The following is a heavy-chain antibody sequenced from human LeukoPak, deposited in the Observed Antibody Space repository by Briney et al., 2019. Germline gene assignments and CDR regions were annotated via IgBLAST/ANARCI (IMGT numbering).Heavy chain of an antibody. CDR3: ACGGAYSSGWYYTFDI. CDR2: ISYDGSNK. V-gene: IGHV3-30-3*01. CDR1: GFTFSSYA. D-gene: IGHD6-19*01. Sequence: GGSLRLSCAASGFTFSSYAMHWVRQAPGKGLEWVAVISYDGSNKYYADSVKGRFTIPRDNSKNTLYLQMNSLRAEDTAVYYCACGGAYSSGWYYTFDIWGQGTMVTVSS. J-gene: IGHJ3*02.